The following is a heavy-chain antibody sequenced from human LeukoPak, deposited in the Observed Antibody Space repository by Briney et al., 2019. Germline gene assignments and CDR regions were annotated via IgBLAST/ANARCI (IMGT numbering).Heavy chain of an antibody. V-gene: IGHV3-15*05. CDR2: IKSKGDGETT. CDR3: TTDLGATMIRGVIVS. J-gene: IGHJ4*02. D-gene: IGHD3-10*01. Sequence: GESLRLSCAASGFTFTNAWMTWVRQAPGEGLEWVGPIKSKGDGETTDYASFVKGRFSMSRDDSRATMYLQMYSLEAEDTAVYYCTTDLGATMIRGVIVSWGQGALVTVSS. CDR1: GFTFTNAW.